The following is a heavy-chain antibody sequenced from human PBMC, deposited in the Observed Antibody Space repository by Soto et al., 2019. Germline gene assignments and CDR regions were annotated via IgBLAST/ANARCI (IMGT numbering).Heavy chain of an antibody. CDR2: SKSKNDGGTT. CDR1: GFTFSNAW. J-gene: IGHJ4*02. Sequence: EVQLVESGGGLVKPGGSLRLSCAASGFTFSNAWMSWVRQAPGKGLEWVGRSKSKNDGGTTDYAAPVKGRFTISRDDSKNTLSLQMNSLKTEDTAVYYCTTTLTYDDFWSGYYSSSTQLDYWCQGTLVTVSS. CDR3: TTTLTYDDFWSGYYSSSTQLDY. V-gene: IGHV3-15*01. D-gene: IGHD3-3*01.